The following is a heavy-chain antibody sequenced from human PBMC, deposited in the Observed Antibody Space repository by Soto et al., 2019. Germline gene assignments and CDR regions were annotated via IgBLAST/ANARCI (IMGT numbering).Heavy chain of an antibody. Sequence: QVQVLQSGPEVKRPGASVTVSCKTSGYTFSTGGISWVRQAPGQGLEWVGWIRPDNGNRKSAQRLQGRVTLTTDTSARTAYMELRSLTSDDTAMYYCARDRRSGWSIVGSWPYYFDVWGQGTLVSVSS. CDR2: IRPDNGNR. CDR1: GYTFSTGG. V-gene: IGHV1-18*01. D-gene: IGHD2-8*02. J-gene: IGHJ4*02. CDR3: ARDRRSGWSIVGSWPYYFDV.